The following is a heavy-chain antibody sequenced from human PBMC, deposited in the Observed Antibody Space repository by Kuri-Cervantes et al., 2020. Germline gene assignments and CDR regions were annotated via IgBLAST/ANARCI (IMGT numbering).Heavy chain of an antibody. CDR1: GYSFTSYG. CDR3: ARSDSSGYSVDY. CDR2: ISGYNGDT. V-gene: IGHV1-18*01. D-gene: IGHD3-22*01. Sequence: ASVKVSCKASGYSFTSYGISWVRQAPGQGLEWMGWISGYNGDTHYAQKLQGRVAMTRNTSISTAYMGLSRLRSDDTAVYYCARSDSSGYSVDYWGQGTLVTVSS. J-gene: IGHJ4*02.